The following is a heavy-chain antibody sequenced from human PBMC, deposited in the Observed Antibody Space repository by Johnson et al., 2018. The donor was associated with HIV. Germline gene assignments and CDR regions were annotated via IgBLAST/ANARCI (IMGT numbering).Heavy chain of an antibody. CDR1: GFTFSNFG. V-gene: IGHV3-33*01. CDR3: ARDDILTGYYDAFDI. J-gene: IGHJ3*02. Sequence: QVQLVESGGGVVQPGRSLRLSCAASGFTFSNFGMHWVRQAPGKGLEWVAVTWYDASYKYCTDSVKGRFTMSRDNSKNTLCLQMNSLRAEDTAVYYCARDDILTGYYDAFDIWGQGTMVTVSS. CDR2: TWYDASYK. D-gene: IGHD3-9*01.